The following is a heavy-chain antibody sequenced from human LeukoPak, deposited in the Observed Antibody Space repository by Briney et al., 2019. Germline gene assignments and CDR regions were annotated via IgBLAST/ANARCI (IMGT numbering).Heavy chain of an antibody. CDR2: IYYSGST. V-gene: IGHV4-39*01. CDR3: ARRDDSSGYHKIFDY. CDR1: GGSISSSSYY. J-gene: IGHJ4*02. D-gene: IGHD3-22*01. Sequence: SETLSLTCTVSGGSISSSSYYWGWIRQPPGKGLEWIGSIYYSGSTYYNLSLKSRVTISIDTSKNQFYLKLSSLTAADTAVYFCARRDDSSGYHKIFDYWGPGTLVTVSS.